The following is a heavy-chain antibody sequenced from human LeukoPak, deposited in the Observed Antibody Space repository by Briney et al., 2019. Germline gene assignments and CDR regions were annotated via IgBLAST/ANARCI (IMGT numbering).Heavy chain of an antibody. J-gene: IGHJ6*03. D-gene: IGHD3-3*01. V-gene: IGHV1-2*02. CDR3: ARDSGFLEWLSDLDTYYMDV. CDR1: GYTFTGYY. Sequence: ASVKVSCKASGYTFTGYYMHWVRQAPGQGLEWMGWINPNSGGTNYAQKFQGRVTMTRDTSISTAYMELSRLRSEDTAVYYCARDSGFLEWLSDLDTYYMDVWGKGTTVTVSS. CDR2: INPNSGGT.